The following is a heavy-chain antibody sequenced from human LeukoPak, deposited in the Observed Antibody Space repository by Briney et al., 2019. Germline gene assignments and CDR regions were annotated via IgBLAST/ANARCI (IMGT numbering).Heavy chain of an antibody. V-gene: IGHV1-8*01. J-gene: IGHJ5*02. CDR1: GYTFTSYD. Sequence: ASVKVSCKASGYTFTSYDINWVRQATGQGLEWMGWMNPNSGNTGYAQKFQGRVTMTRNTSISTAYMELSSLRSEDTAMYYCARIRIAARRMRNWFDPWGQGTLVTVSS. D-gene: IGHD6-6*01. CDR3: ARIRIAARRMRNWFDP. CDR2: MNPNSGNT.